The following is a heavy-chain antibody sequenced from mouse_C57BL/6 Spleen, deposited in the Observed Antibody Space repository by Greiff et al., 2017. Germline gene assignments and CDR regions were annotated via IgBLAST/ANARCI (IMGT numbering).Heavy chain of an antibody. CDR3: ARDYASSRYYAMDD. V-gene: IGHV5-17*01. J-gene: IGHJ4*01. D-gene: IGHD1-1*01. Sequence: EVKLMESGGGLVKPGGSLKLSCAASGFTFSDYGMHWVRQAPEKGLEWVAYISSGSSTIYYADTVKGRFTISRDNAKNTLFLQMTSLRSEDTAMYYCARDYASSRYYAMDDWGQGTSVTVSS. CDR2: ISSGSSTI. CDR1: GFTFSDYG.